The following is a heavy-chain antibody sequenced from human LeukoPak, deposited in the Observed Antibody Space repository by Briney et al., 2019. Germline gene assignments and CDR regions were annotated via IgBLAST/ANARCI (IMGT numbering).Heavy chain of an antibody. CDR1: GFTFSNAW. CDR3: TTRDCSSTDCPYYFNY. CDR2: IKSKTDGGTT. D-gene: IGHD2-2*01. J-gene: IGHJ4*02. V-gene: IGHV3-15*01. Sequence: GGSLRLSCAASGFTFSNAWMSWVRQAPGKGLEWVGRIKSKTDGGTTDYAAPVRGRFTISRGDSKNTLYLQMNSLKAEDTAVYYCTTRDCSSTDCPYYFNYWGQGTLVTVSS.